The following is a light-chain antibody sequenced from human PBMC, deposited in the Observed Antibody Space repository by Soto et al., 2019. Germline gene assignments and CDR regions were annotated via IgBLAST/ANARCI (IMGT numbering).Light chain of an antibody. Sequence: EILMTQSPGTLSVSPGARAPLSCRASQSIGNNLAWYQQKPGQTPRLLVFDASTRATGFPPRFSGSGSGTEFTLTISSLQSEDFAVYYCQQYNNWPLTFGGGTKVDIK. J-gene: IGKJ4*01. CDR3: QQYNNWPLT. V-gene: IGKV3-15*01. CDR2: DAS. CDR1: QSIGNN.